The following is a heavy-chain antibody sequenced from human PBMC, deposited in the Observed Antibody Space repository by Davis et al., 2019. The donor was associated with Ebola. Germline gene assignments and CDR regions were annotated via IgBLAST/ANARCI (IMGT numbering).Heavy chain of an antibody. J-gene: IGHJ6*02. D-gene: IGHD6-6*01. V-gene: IGHV4-59*08. CDR1: GGSISSYY. Sequence: MPSETLSLTCTVSGGSISSYYWSWIRQPPGKGLEWIGYIYYSGSTNYNPSLKSRVTISVGTSKNQFSLKLSSVTAADTAVYYCARATWGYSSSSRIVYYYYGMDVWGQGTTVTVSS. CDR2: IYYSGST. CDR3: ARATWGYSSSSRIVYYYYGMDV.